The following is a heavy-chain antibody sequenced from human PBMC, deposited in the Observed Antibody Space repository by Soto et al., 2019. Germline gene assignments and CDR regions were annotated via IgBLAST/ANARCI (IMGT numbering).Heavy chain of an antibody. CDR1: GGTFSSYA. V-gene: IGHV1-69*13. J-gene: IGHJ4*02. CDR2: IIPIFGTA. CDR3: AAQTERWVQSCLLFVY. D-gene: IGHD1-1*01. Sequence: ASVKVSCKASGGTFSSYAISWVRQAPGQGLEWMGGIIPIFGTANYAQKFQGRVTITADESTSTAYMELSSLRSEDTAVYYCAAQTERWVQSCLLFVYWGQGTLVTVSS.